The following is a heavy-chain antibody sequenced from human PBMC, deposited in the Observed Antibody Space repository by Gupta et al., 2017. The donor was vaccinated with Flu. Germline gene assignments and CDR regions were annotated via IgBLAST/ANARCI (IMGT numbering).Heavy chain of an antibody. CDR3: ARTSPGYCSSASCYTKLVWSKYGMDV. D-gene: IGHD2-2*02. CDR2: IYYSGST. J-gene: IGHJ6*02. V-gene: IGHV4-31*03. Sequence: QVQLQESGPGLVKPSQTLSLTCTVSGGSISSGGYYWSWIRQHQGKGLEGIGYIYYSGSTYYNPSLKSRVTISVDTSKNQFSLKLSSVTAADTAVYYCARTSPGYCSSASCYTKLVWSKYGMDVWGQGTTVTVSS. CDR1: GGSISSGGYY.